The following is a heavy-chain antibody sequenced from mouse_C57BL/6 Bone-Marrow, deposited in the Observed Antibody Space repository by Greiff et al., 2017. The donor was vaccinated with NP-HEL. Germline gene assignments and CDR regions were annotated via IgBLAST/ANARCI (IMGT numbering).Heavy chain of an antibody. CDR1: GYTFTSYW. Sequence: QVQLQQPGAELVRPGTSVKLSCKASGYTFTSYWMHWVKQRPGPGLEWIGVIDPSDSYTNYNQKFKGKATLTVDTSSSTAYMQLSSLTSEDSAVYYCARYGYGSSYGFAYWGQGTLVTVSA. D-gene: IGHD1-1*01. CDR3: ARYGYGSSYGFAY. J-gene: IGHJ3*01. V-gene: IGHV1-59*01. CDR2: IDPSDSYT.